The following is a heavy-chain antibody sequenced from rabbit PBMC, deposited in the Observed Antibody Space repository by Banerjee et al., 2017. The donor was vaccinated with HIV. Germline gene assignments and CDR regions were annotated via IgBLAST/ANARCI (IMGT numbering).Heavy chain of an antibody. J-gene: IGHJ4*01. D-gene: IGHD6-1*01. V-gene: IGHV1S40*01. CDR2: IYAGSSGST. CDR1: GFSFSSGYY. CDR3: ARRYITYGYAINL. Sequence: QSLEESGGDLVKPGASLTLTCTASGFSFSSGYYMCWVRQAPGKGLEWIACIYAGSSGSTYYASWAKGRFTISTTSSTTVTLQMTSLTAADTATYFGARRYITYGYAINLWGPGTLVTVS.